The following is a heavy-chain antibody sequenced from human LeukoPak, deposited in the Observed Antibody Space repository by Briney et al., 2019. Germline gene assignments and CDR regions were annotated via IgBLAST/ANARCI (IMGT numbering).Heavy chain of an antibody. CDR1: GFTFDDYA. Sequence: PGGSLRLSCAPSGFTFDDYAMHWVRQAPGKGLEWASLISGDGGSTYYADSVKGRFTISRDNSKNSLYLQMNSLRTEDTALYYCAKDPSRLGYCSGGSCYSFDYWGQGTLVTVSS. CDR3: AKDPSRLGYCSGGSCYSFDY. J-gene: IGHJ4*02. CDR2: ISGDGGST. D-gene: IGHD2-15*01. V-gene: IGHV3-43*02.